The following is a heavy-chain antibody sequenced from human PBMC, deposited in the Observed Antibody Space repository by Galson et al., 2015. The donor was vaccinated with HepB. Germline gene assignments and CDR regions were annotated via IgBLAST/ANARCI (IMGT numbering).Heavy chain of an antibody. CDR2: INPNSGGT. J-gene: IGHJ3*02. CDR3: ARGTKRGYCTNGVCFDDAFDI. V-gene: IGHV1-2*02. CDR1: GYTFTGYY. Sequence: QSGAEVKKPGASVKVSCKASGYTFTGYYMHWVRQAPGQGLEWMGWINPNSGGTNYAQKFQGRVTMTRDTSISTAYMELSRLRSDDTAVYYCARGTKRGYCTNGVCFDDAFDIWGQGTMVTVSS. D-gene: IGHD2-8*01.